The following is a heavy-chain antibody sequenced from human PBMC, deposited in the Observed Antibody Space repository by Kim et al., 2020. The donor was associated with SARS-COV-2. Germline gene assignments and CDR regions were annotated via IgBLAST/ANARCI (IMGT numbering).Heavy chain of an antibody. Sequence: SETLSLTCAVYGGSFSSYYWFWIRQPPRKGLEWVGEINHSGSTNYNPSLKRRGTITVDTTTNQFSLKLSSVTAADNAAYYCATRGCDDAMDVWGLDTTGT. CDR3: ATRGCDDAMDV. J-gene: IGHJ6*02. CDR1: GGSFSSYY. V-gene: IGHV4-34*01. CDR2: INHSGST.